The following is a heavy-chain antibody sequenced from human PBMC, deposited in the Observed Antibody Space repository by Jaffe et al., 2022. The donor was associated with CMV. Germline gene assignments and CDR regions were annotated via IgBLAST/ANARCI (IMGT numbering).Heavy chain of an antibody. D-gene: IGHD2-15*01. CDR2: IYYSGST. Sequence: QLQLQESGPGLVKPSETLSLTCTVSGGSISSSSYYWGWIRQPPGKGLEWIGSIYYSGSTYYNPSLKSRVTISVDTSKNQFSLKLSSVTAADTAVYYCAGVISDIVVVVAASFGWFDPWGQGTLVTVSS. CDR3: AGVISDIVVVVAASFGWFDP. V-gene: IGHV4-39*01. J-gene: IGHJ5*02. CDR1: GGSISSSSYY.